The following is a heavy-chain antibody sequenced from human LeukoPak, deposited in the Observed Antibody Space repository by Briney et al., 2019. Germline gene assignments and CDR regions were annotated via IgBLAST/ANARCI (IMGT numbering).Heavy chain of an antibody. Sequence: ASVKVSCKASGYTFTSYYMHGVRQAPGQGVEWMEWINPNSGGTNYAQKFQGRVTMTRDTSISTAYMELSRLRSDDTAVYYCARGFEYYDFWSGYHGGLDYWGQGTLVTVSS. CDR2: INPNSGGT. CDR3: ARGFEYYDFWSGYHGGLDY. CDR1: GYTFTSYY. J-gene: IGHJ4*02. V-gene: IGHV1-2*02. D-gene: IGHD3-3*01.